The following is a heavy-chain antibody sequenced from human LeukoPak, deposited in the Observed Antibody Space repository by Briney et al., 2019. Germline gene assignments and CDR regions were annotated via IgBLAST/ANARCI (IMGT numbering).Heavy chain of an antibody. D-gene: IGHD4-17*01. V-gene: IGHV1-46*01. J-gene: IGHJ5*02. Sequence: ASVTVSCKASGYSFSSYYMHWVRQAPGQRLERMGLINPSGDSTTYAQKFQGRVTITRDTSTRTVYMEQSSLRSDDTAVYHCTREYDYGNNWFDPWGQGTLVTVSS. CDR2: INPSGDST. CDR3: TREYDYGNNWFDP. CDR1: GYSFSSYY.